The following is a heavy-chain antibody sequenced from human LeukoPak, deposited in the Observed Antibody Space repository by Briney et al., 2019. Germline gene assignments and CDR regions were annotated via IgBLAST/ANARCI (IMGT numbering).Heavy chain of an antibody. D-gene: IGHD6-19*01. Sequence: ASVKVSRKASGYTFTGYYMHWVRQAPGQGLEWMGWINPNSGGTNYAQKFQGRVTMTRDTSISTAYMELSRLRSDDTAVYYCARGVGSSGWYNWFDPWGQGTLVTVSS. CDR2: INPNSGGT. CDR3: ARGVGSSGWYNWFDP. CDR1: GYTFTGYY. V-gene: IGHV1-2*02. J-gene: IGHJ5*02.